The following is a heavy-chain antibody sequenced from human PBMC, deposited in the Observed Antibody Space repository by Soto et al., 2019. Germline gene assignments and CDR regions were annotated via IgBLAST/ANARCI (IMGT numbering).Heavy chain of an antibody. D-gene: IGHD3-16*01. CDR3: ARDGGRNPPRYYMDV. Sequence: SETLSLTCTVSGGSVSSGSYYWSWIRQPPGKGLEWIGYIYYSGSTNYNPSLKSRVTISVDTSKNQFSLKLSSVTAADTAVYYCARDGGRNPPRYYMDVSGKGTTVTVSS. CDR2: IYYSGST. V-gene: IGHV4-61*01. CDR1: GGSVSSGSYY. J-gene: IGHJ6*03.